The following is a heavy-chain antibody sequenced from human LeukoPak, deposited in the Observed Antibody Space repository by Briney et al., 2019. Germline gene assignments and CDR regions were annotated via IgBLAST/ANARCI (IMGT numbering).Heavy chain of an antibody. CDR3: AREDWFDP. CDR1: GFTFRSYG. CDR2: IWYDGSNK. J-gene: IGHJ5*02. V-gene: IGHV3-33*01. Sequence: PGGSLRLSCAASGFTFRSYGMHWVRQAPGKGLEWVAVIWYDGSNKYYADSVKGRFTTSRDNSKNTLYLQMNSLRAEDTAVYYCAREDWFDPWGQGTLVTVPS.